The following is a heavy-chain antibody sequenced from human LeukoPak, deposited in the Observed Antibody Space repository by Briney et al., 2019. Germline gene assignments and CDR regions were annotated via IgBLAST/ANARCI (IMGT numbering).Heavy chain of an antibody. CDR2: IKQDGSEK. Sequence: GGSLRLSCAASGFTFSTYWMSWVRQAPGKGLEWVANIKQDGSEKNYVDSVKGRFTISRDNAKNSLYLQMNSLRAEDTAVYYCATYCDSRGYFHWGQGTLVTVSS. V-gene: IGHV3-7*02. CDR3: ATYCDSRGYFH. J-gene: IGHJ4*02. D-gene: IGHD3-22*01. CDR1: GFTFSTYW.